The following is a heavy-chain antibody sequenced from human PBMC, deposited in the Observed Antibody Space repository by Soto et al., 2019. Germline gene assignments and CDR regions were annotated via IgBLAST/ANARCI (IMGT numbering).Heavy chain of an antibody. Sequence: EVQLLESGGGLVQPGASLRLSCAASGFTFASYAITWVRQAPGKGLEWVSTISGSGDTTYYADTVKGRFTISRDNSKNTVYVQMNGLTAEDTAVYYCAKESLDRHTFHIWGQGTMVTVSS. V-gene: IGHV3-23*01. CDR1: GFTFASYA. J-gene: IGHJ3*02. CDR3: AKESLDRHTFHI. CDR2: ISGSGDTT. D-gene: IGHD1-1*01.